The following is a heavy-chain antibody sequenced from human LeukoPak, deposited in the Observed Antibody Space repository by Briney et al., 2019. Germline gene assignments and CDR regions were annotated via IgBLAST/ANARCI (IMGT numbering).Heavy chain of an antibody. CDR2: ISSTSSYI. Sequence: GGSLRLSCAASGFTFSSYSMNWVRQAPGKGLEWVSSISSTSSYIYYADSVKGRFTISRDNAKNSLYLQMNSLRAEDTAVYYCARDGSGRVPEMSAPDYWGQGTLVTVSS. CDR3: ARDGSGRVPEMSAPDY. D-gene: IGHD3-10*01. CDR1: GFTFSSYS. V-gene: IGHV3-21*01. J-gene: IGHJ4*02.